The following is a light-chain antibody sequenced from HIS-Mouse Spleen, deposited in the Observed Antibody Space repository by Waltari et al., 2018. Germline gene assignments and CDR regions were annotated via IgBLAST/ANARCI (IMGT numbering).Light chain of an antibody. CDR3: AAWDDSLSKV. Sequence: QSVLTQPPSASGTPGQRVTISCSGSSSNIGSNYVYWYQQLPGTAPKLLIYRNNQRPSGVTDRFSGSKSGTSASLAISGLRSEDEADYYCAAWDDSLSKVFGGGTKLTVL. CDR2: RNN. V-gene: IGLV1-47*01. CDR1: SSNIGSNY. J-gene: IGLJ3*02.